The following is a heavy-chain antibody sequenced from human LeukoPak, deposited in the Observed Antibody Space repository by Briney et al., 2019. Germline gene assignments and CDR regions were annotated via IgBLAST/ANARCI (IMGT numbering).Heavy chain of an antibody. Sequence: SETLSLTCTVSGGSISSYYWSWIRQPPGKGLEWIGYIYYSGSTNYNPSLKSRVTISVDKSKNQFSLKLSSVTAADTAVYYCASIQTNYYDSSGYIDYWGQGTLVTVSS. J-gene: IGHJ4*02. CDR3: ASIQTNYYDSSGYIDY. CDR1: GGSISSYY. D-gene: IGHD3-22*01. V-gene: IGHV4-59*12. CDR2: IYYSGST.